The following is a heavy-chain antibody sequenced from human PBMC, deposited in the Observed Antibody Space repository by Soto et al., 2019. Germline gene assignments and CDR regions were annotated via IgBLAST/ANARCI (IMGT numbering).Heavy chain of an antibody. V-gene: IGHV4-4*02. J-gene: IGHJ4*02. CDR1: GGSISSSNW. CDR3: ANTYYDSSGCNFHY. Sequence: PSETLSLTCAVSGGSISSSNWWSWVRQPPGKGLEWIGEIYHSGSSNYNPSLKSRVTISVDKSNNQFSLKLSSVTAADTAVYYCANTYYDSSGCNFHYWGQGTLVTVS. CDR2: IYHSGSS. D-gene: IGHD3-22*01.